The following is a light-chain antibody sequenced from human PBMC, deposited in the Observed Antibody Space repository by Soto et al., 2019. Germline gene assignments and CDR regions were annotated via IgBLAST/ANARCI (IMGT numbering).Light chain of an antibody. CDR1: SSDVGGYNY. J-gene: IGLJ2*01. CDR2: DVS. V-gene: IGLV2-14*03. CDR3: SSGVV. Sequence: QSALTQPASVSGSPGQSITISCTGTSSDVGGYNYVSWYKQHPGKAPKLMIYDVSNRPSGVSNRFSGSKSGNTASLTISGLQAEDEADYYCSSGVVFGGGTKLTVL.